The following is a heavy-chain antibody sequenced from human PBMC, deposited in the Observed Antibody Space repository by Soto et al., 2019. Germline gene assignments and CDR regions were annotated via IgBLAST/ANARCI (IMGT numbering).Heavy chain of an antibody. Sequence: ASVKGSCKASAYSFTTYHIHWVRQAHGQGLEWMGLINPDAGATNYAQRFQGRLRLTRDTSTSTVYMELRSLRFDDTAVYYCARGDIVLVPASEGNWFDPWGQGTLVTVSS. D-gene: IGHD2-2*01. CDR3: ARGDIVLVPASEGNWFDP. J-gene: IGHJ5*02. V-gene: IGHV1-46*01. CDR1: AYSFTTYH. CDR2: INPDAGAT.